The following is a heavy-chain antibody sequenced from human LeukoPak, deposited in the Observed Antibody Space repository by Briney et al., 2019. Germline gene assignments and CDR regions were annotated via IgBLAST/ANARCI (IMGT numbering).Heavy chain of an antibody. CDR1: GGSFSGYY. J-gene: IGHJ4*02. CDR3: ARGRFPRDVLGAY. CDR2: INHSGST. Sequence: SETLSLTCAVYGGSFSGYYWSWIRQPPGKGLEWIGEINHSGSTNYNPSLKSRVTISVDTSKNQFSLKLSSVTAADTAVYYCARGRFPRDVLGAYWGQGTLVTVSS. V-gene: IGHV4-34*01. D-gene: IGHD2-8*01.